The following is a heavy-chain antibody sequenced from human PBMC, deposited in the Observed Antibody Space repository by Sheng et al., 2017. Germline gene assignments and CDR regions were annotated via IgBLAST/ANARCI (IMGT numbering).Heavy chain of an antibody. J-gene: IGHJ4*02. Sequence: EVQLVESGGDLIQPGGSLRLSCAASGFTVSSSYMSWVRQAPGKGLEWVSLIYSGGSTFYAESVKGRFTISRDNSKNTLYLEMSTLRGEDTAVYYCTKSGDRYSFDYWGQGTLVTVSS. V-gene: IGHV3-53*01. CDR1: GFTVSSSY. CDR3: TKSGDRYSFDY. CDR2: IYSGGST. D-gene: IGHD1-26*01.